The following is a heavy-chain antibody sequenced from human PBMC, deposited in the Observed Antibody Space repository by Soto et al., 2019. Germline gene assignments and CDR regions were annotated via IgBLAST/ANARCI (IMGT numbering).Heavy chain of an antibody. CDR2: INHSGST. CDR1: GGSFSGYY. CDR3: ARGYGRNVDY. Sequence: SDTLFLTCAVYGGSFSGYYWNWIRQPPGKGLEWIGEINHSGSTNYNPSLKSRVTISLDTSKNQFSLKLSSMTAADTAVYYCARGYGRNVDYWGQGTLVTVS. V-gene: IGHV4-34*01. D-gene: IGHD1-1*01. J-gene: IGHJ4*02.